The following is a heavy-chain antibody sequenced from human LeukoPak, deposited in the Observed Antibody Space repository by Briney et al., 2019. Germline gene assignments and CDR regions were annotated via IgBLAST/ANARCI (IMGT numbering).Heavy chain of an antibody. J-gene: IGHJ4*02. CDR3: AKNVGGQLWLEGYFDY. CDR1: GFTFSSYA. Sequence: GGSLRFSCAASGFTFSSYAMSWVRQAPGKGLEWVSAISGSGGSTYYADSVKGRFTISRDNSKNTLYLQMNSLRAEDTAVYYCAKNVGGQLWLEGYFDYWGQGTLVTVSS. V-gene: IGHV3-23*01. D-gene: IGHD5-18*01. CDR2: ISGSGGST.